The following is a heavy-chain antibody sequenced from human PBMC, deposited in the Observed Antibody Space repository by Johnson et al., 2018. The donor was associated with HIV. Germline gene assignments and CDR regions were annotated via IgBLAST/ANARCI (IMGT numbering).Heavy chain of an antibody. CDR2: INWNGGST. CDR1: GFTFDDYG. CDR3: AIGRGEFPRHAFDI. D-gene: IGHD3-10*01. J-gene: IGHJ3*02. Sequence: VHLVESGGGLVQRGGSLRFSCAASGFTFDDYGMNWIRQAPGKGLEWVSGINWNGGSTGYADSVKGRFTISKDNSRNTLFLHMNSLRADDTAVYYCAIGRGEFPRHAFDIWGQGTMVTVSS. V-gene: IGHV3-20*04.